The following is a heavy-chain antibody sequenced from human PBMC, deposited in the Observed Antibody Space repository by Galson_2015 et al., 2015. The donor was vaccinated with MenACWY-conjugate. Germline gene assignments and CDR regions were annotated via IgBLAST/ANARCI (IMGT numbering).Heavy chain of an antibody. CDR1: GFTFTSYA. CDR3: ARGGGGYDDGELIGYYGMDV. CDR2: ISSNGGST. D-gene: IGHD5-12*01. V-gene: IGHV3-64*01. J-gene: IGHJ6*02. Sequence: SLRLSCAASGFTFTSYAMHWVRQAPGKGLEYVSAISSNGGSTYYGNSVKGRFTISRDNSKNTLYLQMGSLRGEDMAVYYCARGGGGYDDGELIGYYGMDVWGQGTTVTVS.